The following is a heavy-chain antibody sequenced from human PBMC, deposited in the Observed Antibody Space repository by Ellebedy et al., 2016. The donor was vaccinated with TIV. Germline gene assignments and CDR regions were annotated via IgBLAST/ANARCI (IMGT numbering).Heavy chain of an antibody. V-gene: IGHV4-59*01. D-gene: IGHD3-22*01. CDR2: IYYSGST. J-gene: IGHJ4*02. Sequence: MPSETLSLTCAVYAASFSGFYSSCIRPPPGKGLEWIGYIYYSGSTNYNPSPKSRVTISVDTSTNQFSLKLTSVTAADTAVYYCASHGGRMSSGYYSYWGQGTLVTVSS. CDR3: ASHGGRMSSGYYSY. CDR1: AASFSGFY.